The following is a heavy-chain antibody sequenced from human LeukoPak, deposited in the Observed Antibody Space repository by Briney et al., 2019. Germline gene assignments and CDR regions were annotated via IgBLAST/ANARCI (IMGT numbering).Heavy chain of an antibody. CDR3: AKDDYYHTSGYRD. CDR2: ISSSSSYI. J-gene: IGHJ4*02. V-gene: IGHV3-21*01. Sequence: NRGGSLRLSCAASGFTFSIYSMNWVRQAPGKGLEWISSISSSSSYIYYADSVKGQFTISRDNAKNSLYLQMNSLRAEDTAVYYCAKDDYYHTSGYRDWGQGTLVTVSS. CDR1: GFTFSIYS. D-gene: IGHD3-22*01.